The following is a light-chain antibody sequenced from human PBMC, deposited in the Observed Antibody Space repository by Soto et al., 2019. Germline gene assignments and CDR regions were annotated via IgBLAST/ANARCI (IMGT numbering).Light chain of an antibody. CDR3: QQYNNWPRT. J-gene: IGKJ1*01. V-gene: IGKV3-15*01. CDR2: GAT. Sequence: IVGTQSPCSLSLSPWDRATLSFRASQSVTTYLAWSQQKPGQAPRLLIHGATTRATGIPATFSGSGSGTEFSLTISSLQSEDFAVYYCQQYNNWPRTFGQGTKVDI. CDR1: QSVTTY.